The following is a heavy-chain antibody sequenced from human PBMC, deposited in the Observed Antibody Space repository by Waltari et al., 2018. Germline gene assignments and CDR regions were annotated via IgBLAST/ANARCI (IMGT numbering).Heavy chain of an antibody. CDR3: AGGTASAWELGHS. J-gene: IGHJ4*02. D-gene: IGHD1-26*01. V-gene: IGHV4-34*01. CDR1: GGPFSAYY. Sequence: QVQLHQGGPGLLKPSETLSLTCVVYGGPFSAYYWSWIRQPPGKGLEWLGEINQSGPTTYNPSVKSRATMSLDTSKNQFSLKLSSLTAADTAVYYCAGGTASAWELGHSWGQGTLITVSS. CDR2: INQSGPT.